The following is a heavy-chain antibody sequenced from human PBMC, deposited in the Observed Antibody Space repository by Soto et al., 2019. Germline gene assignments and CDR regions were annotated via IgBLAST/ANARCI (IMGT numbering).Heavy chain of an antibody. CDR1: GGSISSGDYY. D-gene: IGHD2-2*01. J-gene: IGHJ4*02. CDR3: VRAGPGYCSSTSCDATAAGLGGFDY. CDR2: IYYSGST. Sequence: QVQLQESGPGLVKPSQTLSLTCTVSGGSISSGDYYWSWIRQPPGKGLEWIGYIYYSGSTYYNPSLKSRVTISVDTSKNQFSLKLSSVTAADTAVYYCVRAGPGYCSSTSCDATAAGLGGFDYWGQGTLVTVSS. V-gene: IGHV4-30-4*01.